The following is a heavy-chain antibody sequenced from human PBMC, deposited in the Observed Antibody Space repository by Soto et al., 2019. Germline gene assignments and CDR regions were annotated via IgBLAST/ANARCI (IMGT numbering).Heavy chain of an antibody. D-gene: IGHD3-10*01. J-gene: IGHJ4*02. V-gene: IGHV1-8*01. Sequence: ASVKVSCKASGNTFTRYDINWVRQATGHGLEWMGWINPNSGNIGYAQKFQGRVTMTRDTAIRPAYMEVSRLSSDDTAVYYCARGRASGSYYLLDYWGQGTLVTVSS. CDR3: ARGRASGSYYLLDY. CDR2: INPNSGNI. CDR1: GNTFTRYD.